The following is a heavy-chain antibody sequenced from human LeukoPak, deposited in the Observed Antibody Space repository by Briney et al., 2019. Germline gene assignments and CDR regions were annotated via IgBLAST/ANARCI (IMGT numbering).Heavy chain of an antibody. CDR1: GGSISSASYF. Sequence: SETLSLTCTVSGGSISSASYFWGWIRQPPGKGLEWIGTLYYSGSTYYSASLKSRVTMSGDTSRNQFSLRLSSVNAADTAVYYCAKAGVRYSDSSALYAFDFWGPGTMVTGSS. CDR2: LYYSGST. CDR3: AKAGVRYSDSSALYAFDF. V-gene: IGHV4-39*01. D-gene: IGHD3-22*01. J-gene: IGHJ3*01.